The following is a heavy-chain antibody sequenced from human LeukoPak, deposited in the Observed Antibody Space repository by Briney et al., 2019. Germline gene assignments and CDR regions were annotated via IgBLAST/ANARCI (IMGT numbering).Heavy chain of an antibody. CDR3: ARDSIVTGGFD. D-gene: IGHD4-11*01. J-gene: IGHJ4*02. CDR1: GFTFSSHW. Sequence: GGSLRLSCAASGFTFSSHWMHWVRQAPGKGLVWVSRINSDGSSTSYADSVKGRFTISRDNAKNTLYLQMDSQRAEDTAVYYCARDSIVTGGFDWGQGTLVTVSS. V-gene: IGHV3-74*01. CDR2: INSDGSST.